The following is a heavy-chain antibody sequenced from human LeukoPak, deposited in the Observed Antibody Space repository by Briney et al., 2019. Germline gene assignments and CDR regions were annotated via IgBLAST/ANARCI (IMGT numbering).Heavy chain of an antibody. J-gene: IGHJ5*02. V-gene: IGHV3-30*02. CDR3: AKLLPDYGDYLWFDP. CDR2: IRYDGSNK. CDR1: GFTFSSYW. D-gene: IGHD4-17*01. Sequence: GGSLRLSCAASGFTFSSYWMSWVRQAPGKGLEWVAFIRYDGSNKYYADSVKGRFTISRDNSKNTLYLQMNSLRAEDTAVYYCAKLLPDYGDYLWFDPWGQGTLVTVSS.